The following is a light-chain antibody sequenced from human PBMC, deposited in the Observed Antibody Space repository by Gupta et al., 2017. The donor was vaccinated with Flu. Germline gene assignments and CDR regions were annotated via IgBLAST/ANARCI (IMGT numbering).Light chain of an antibody. Sequence: GDPVTITFRASQSISTYLNWYQQKPGKAPSLLIYATATLQVGVPSRFRGSGSGTEFSLTISSLQPEDFATYYCQQSFGTPQTFGGGTMVEAK. CDR2: ATA. CDR1: QSISTY. J-gene: IGKJ4*01. V-gene: IGKV1-39*01. CDR3: QQSFGTPQT.